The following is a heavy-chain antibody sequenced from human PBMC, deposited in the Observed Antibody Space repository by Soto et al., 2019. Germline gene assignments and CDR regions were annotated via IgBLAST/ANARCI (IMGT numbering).Heavy chain of an antibody. CDR1: GGTFSSYA. CDR2: IIPIFGTA. D-gene: IGHD1-1*01. CDR3: ARDQSWHDLVWWFDP. V-gene: IGHV1-69*13. J-gene: IGHJ5*02. Sequence: VASVKVSCKASGGTFSSYAISWVRQAPGQGLEWMGGIIPIFGTANYAQKFQGRVTITADESTSTVYMELNSLTSEDTAVYYCARDQSWHDLVWWFDPWGQGTLVTVSS.